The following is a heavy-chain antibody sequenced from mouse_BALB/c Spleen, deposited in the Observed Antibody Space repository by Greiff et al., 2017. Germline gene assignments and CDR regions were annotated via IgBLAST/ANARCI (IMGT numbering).Heavy chain of an antibody. J-gene: IGHJ3*01. V-gene: IGHV1-4*02. CDR2: INPSSGYT. CDR1: GYTFTSYT. Sequence: QVQLQQSAAELARPGASVKMSCKASGYTFTSYTMHWVKQRPGQGLEWIGYINPSSGYTEYNQKFKDKTTLTADKSSSTAYMQLSSLTSEDSAVYYCARGGGAWFAYWGQGTLVTVSA. CDR3: ARGGGAWFAY.